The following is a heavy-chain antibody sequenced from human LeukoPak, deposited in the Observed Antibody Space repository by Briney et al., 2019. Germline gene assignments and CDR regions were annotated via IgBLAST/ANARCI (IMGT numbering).Heavy chain of an antibody. CDR2: IRSKAYGGTT. CDR3: TRDLVVTAIRADWYFDL. J-gene: IGHJ2*01. V-gene: IGHV3-49*04. CDR1: GFTFTTYS. D-gene: IGHD2-21*02. Sequence: GGSLRLSCEASGFTFTTYSMTWVRQAPGKGLEWVGFIRSKAYGGTTEYAASVKGRFTISRDDSKSIAYLQMNSLKTEDTAVYYCTRDLVVTAIRADWYFDLWGRGTLVTVSS.